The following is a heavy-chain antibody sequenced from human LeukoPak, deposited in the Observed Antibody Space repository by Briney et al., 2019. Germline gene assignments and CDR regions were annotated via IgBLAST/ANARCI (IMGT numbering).Heavy chain of an antibody. J-gene: IGHJ4*02. V-gene: IGHV3-23*01. CDR3: AKGPLHYGSGSLYFVDY. D-gene: IGHD3-10*01. CDR2: ISDSGGST. Sequence: GGSLRLSCAVSGITLNNYGMTWVRQAPGKGLEWVAGISDSGGSTKYADSVKGRFTISRGNPKNTLYLQMNSLRAEDTAVYYCAKGPLHYGSGSLYFVDYWGQGTLVTVSS. CDR1: GITLNNYG.